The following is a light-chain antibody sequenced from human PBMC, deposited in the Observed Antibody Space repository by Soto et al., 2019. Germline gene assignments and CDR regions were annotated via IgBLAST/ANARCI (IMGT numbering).Light chain of an antibody. CDR2: KAS. CDR3: QQYDNLLGFT. J-gene: IGKJ3*01. Sequence: DIQMTQSPSTLSASVGDRVTITCRASQTISNWLAWYQQRPGKAPKLLIYKASSLESGVPSRFSGSGSGTEFTLTISSLQPDDFATYYCQQYDNLLGFTFGPGTKVDIK. CDR1: QTISNW. V-gene: IGKV1-5*03.